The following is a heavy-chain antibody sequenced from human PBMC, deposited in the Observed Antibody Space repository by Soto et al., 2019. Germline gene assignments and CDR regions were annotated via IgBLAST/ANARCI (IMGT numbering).Heavy chain of an antibody. CDR2: ISAYNGNG. CDR3: ARDGGTGLDY. V-gene: IGHV1-18*01. Sequence: QVQLVQSGAEVRKPGASVKVSCKASGYIFTTFGIGWVRQAPGQGLEWMGWISAYNGNGNFAQNVRDRVTMTTDTSTNTAHMELRSLRSDDTAVYYCARDGGTGLDYWGQGTLVTVSS. D-gene: IGHD1-1*01. J-gene: IGHJ4*02. CDR1: GYIFTTFG.